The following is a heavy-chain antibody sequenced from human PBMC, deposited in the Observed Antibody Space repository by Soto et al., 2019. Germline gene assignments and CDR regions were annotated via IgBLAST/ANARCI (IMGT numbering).Heavy chain of an antibody. J-gene: IGHJ4*02. CDR2: ISAYNGNT. CDR1: GYTFTSYG. V-gene: IGHV1-18*01. D-gene: IGHD3-16*01. Sequence: ASVKVSCKASGYTFTSYGISWVRQAPGQGLEWMGWISAYNGNTNYAQKLQGRVTMTIDTSTYTAYMELRSLTSDDTAVYYCAKDRLDPICFWGQGTLVTVSS. CDR3: AKDRLDPICF.